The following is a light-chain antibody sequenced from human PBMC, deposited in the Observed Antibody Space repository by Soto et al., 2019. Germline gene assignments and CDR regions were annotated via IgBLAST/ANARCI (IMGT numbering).Light chain of an antibody. V-gene: IGLV2-14*03. CDR3: SSYTSGGNYV. CDR1: SSDVAAYNY. J-gene: IGLJ1*01. CDR2: DVS. Sequence: QSVLTQPASVSGSPGQSITISCTGTSSDVAAYNYVSWYQQHPGKAPELMVYDVSNRPSGVSNRFSGSKSGNTASLTISGLQAEDEADYYCSSYTSGGNYVFGTGTKVTVL.